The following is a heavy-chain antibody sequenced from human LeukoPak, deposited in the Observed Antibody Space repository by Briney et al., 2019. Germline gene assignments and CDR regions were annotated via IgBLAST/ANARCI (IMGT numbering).Heavy chain of an antibody. CDR3: AADTLRFRMDV. D-gene: IGHD3-3*01. CDR1: GFTFSSYE. CDR2: ISSSSSHI. Sequence: GGSLRLSCAASGFTFSSYEMNWVRQAPGKGLEWVSSISSSSSHIYYADSVKGRFTISRDNAKNSLYLQMNSLRAEDTAVYYCAADTLRFRMDVWGKGTTVTVSS. V-gene: IGHV3-21*01. J-gene: IGHJ6*04.